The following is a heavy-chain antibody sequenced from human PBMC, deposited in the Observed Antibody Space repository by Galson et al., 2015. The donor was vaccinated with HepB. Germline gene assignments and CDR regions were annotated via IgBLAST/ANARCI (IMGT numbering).Heavy chain of an antibody. CDR2: IYYSGST. CDR1: GGSISSSSYY. J-gene: IGHJ3*02. V-gene: IGHV4-39*07. Sequence: ETLSLTCTVSGGSISSSSYYWGWIRQPPGKGLEWIGSIYYSGSTYYNPSLKSRVTISVDTSKNQFSLKLSSVTAADTAVYYCARDRDPEIQAGAFDIWGQGTMVTVSS. D-gene: IGHD5-24*01. CDR3: ARDRDPEIQAGAFDI.